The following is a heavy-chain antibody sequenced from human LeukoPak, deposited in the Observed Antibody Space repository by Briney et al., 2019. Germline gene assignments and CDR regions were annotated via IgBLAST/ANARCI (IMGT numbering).Heavy chain of an antibody. D-gene: IGHD3-22*01. CDR1: GFTVSSNY. J-gene: IGHJ4*02. V-gene: IGHV3-66*01. CDR2: IYSGGST. CDR3: ARDNYDSSGYYGYFDY. Sequence: GGSLRLSCAASGFTVSSNYMSWVRQAPGKGLEWVSVIYSGGSTYYADSVKGRFTISRDNSKNTLYLQMNSLRAEDTAVHYCARDNYDSSGYYGYFDYWGQGTLVTVSS.